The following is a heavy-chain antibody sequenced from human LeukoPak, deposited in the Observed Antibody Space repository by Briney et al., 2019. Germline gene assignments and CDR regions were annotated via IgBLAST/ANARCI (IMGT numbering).Heavy chain of an antibody. V-gene: IGHV1-46*01. J-gene: IGHJ4*02. CDR2: INPSGGST. D-gene: IGHD6-13*01. CDR3: ARPSFYYSSSLPDDY. CDR1: GYTFTSYY. Sequence: ASVKVSCKASGYTFTSYYMHWVRHAPGQGLEWMGIINPSGGSTSYAHKFQGRVTMTRDMSTSTVYMELSSLRSEATAVSYCARPSFYYSSSLPDDYWGQGTLVTVSS.